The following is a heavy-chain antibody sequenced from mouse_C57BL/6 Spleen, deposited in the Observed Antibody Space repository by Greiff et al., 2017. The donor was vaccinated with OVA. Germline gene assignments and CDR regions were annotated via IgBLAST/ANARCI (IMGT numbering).Heavy chain of an antibody. CDR1: GYTFTSYW. J-gene: IGHJ3*01. V-gene: IGHV1-74*01. CDR3: EIRGGLAWFAY. Sequence: QVQLQQPGAELVKPGASVKVSCKASGYTFTSYWMHWVKQRPGQGLEWIGRIHPSDSDTNYNQKFKGKATLTVDKSSSTAYMQLSSRTAEDSAVYYCEIRGGLAWFAYWGQGTLVTVSA. CDR2: IHPSDSDT.